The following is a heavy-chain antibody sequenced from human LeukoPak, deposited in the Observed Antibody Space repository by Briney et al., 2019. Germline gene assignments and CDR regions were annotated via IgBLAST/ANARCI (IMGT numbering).Heavy chain of an antibody. CDR2: IKSKTDGGTT. J-gene: IGHJ1*01. D-gene: IGHD3-22*01. CDR1: GFTFSNAW. Sequence: GGSLRLSCAASGFTFSNAWMSWVRQAPGKGLEWVGRIKSKTDGGTTDYAAPVKGRFTISRDDSKNTLYLQMNSLKTEDTAVYYCTTDGNGYYDSSGYYYGAEYFQHWGQGTLVTVSS. V-gene: IGHV3-15*01. CDR3: TTDGNGYYDSSGYYYGAEYFQH.